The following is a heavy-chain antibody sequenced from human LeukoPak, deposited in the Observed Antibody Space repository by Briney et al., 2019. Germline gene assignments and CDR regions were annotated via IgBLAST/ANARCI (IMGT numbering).Heavy chain of an antibody. D-gene: IGHD5-24*01. CDR2: IIPILGIA. CDR1: GGTFSSYA. Sequence: SVKVSCKASGGTFSSYAISWVRQAPGQGLEWMGRIIPILGIANYAQKFQGRVTITADKSTSTAYMELSSLRSEDTAVYYCAVRDGYNSTGGDYWGQGTLVTVSS. J-gene: IGHJ4*02. V-gene: IGHV1-69*04. CDR3: AVRDGYNSTGGDY.